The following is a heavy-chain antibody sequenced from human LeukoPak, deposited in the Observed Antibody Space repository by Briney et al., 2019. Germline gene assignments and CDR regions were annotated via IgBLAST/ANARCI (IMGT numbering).Heavy chain of an antibody. CDR1: GFTFSSYW. V-gene: IGHV3-74*01. D-gene: IGHD5-12*01. CDR2: VNSDGSST. CDR3: ARGNSAYWALLDY. J-gene: IGHJ4*02. Sequence: GGSPRLSCAASGFTFSSYWMHWVRQAPGKGLVWVSRVNSDGSSTSYADSVKGRFTISRDNAKNTLYLQMNSLRAEDTAVYYCARGNSAYWALLDYWGQGTLVTVSS.